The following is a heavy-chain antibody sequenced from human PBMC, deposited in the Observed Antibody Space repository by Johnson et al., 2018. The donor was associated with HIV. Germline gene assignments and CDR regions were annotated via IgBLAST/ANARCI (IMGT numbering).Heavy chain of an antibody. CDR3: ARGSSYYYDSSGSDAFDI. CDR1: GFTFSSYA. Sequence: VQLVESGGELVQPGGSLRLSCAASGFTFSSYAMHWVRQATGKGLEWVSAIGTAGDTSYPGSVKGRFTISRENAKNSLYLQMNSLRAGDTAVYYCARGSSYYYDSSGSDAFDIWGHGTMVTVSS. D-gene: IGHD3-22*01. J-gene: IGHJ3*02. CDR2: IGTAGDT. V-gene: IGHV3-13*01.